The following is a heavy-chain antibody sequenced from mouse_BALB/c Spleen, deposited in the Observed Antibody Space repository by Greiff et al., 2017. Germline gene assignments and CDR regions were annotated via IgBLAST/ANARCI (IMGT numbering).Heavy chain of an antibody. CDR2: ISYSGST. Sequence: EVQLVESGPSLVKPSQTLSLTCSVTGDSITSGYWNWIRKFPGNKLEYMGYISYSGSTYYNPSLKSRISITRDASKNQYYLQLNSVTTEDTATYYCASHYGYDWYFDVWGAGTTVTVSS. CDR3: ASHYGYDWYFDV. V-gene: IGHV3-8*02. J-gene: IGHJ1*01. D-gene: IGHD1-2*01. CDR1: GDSITSGY.